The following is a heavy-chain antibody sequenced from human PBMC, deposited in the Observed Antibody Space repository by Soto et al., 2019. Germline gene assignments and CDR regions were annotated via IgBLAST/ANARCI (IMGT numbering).Heavy chain of an antibody. Sequence: SETLSLTCTVSGGSISSYYWSWIRQPPGKGLEWIGYIYYSGSTNYNPSLKSRVTISVDTSKNQFSLKLSSVTAADTAVYYCARNYDFWSGYSLSWFDPWGQGTLVTVSS. D-gene: IGHD3-3*01. CDR1: GGSISSYY. CDR3: ARNYDFWSGYSLSWFDP. CDR2: IYYSGST. J-gene: IGHJ5*02. V-gene: IGHV4-59*01.